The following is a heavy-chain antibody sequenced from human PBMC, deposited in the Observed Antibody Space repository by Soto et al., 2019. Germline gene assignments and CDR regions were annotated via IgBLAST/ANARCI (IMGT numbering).Heavy chain of an antibody. CDR3: AKDLNADLLTGSGSSSYYSFPFFAY. V-gene: IGHV3-21*01. D-gene: IGHD3-9*01. CDR1: GFTFSTYS. Sequence: NPGGSLRLSCAASGFTFSTYSMNWVRQAPGKGLEWVSSISSSSSHIYYADAVKGRFTISRDNAKSSLFLQMTSLRVEDTAMYYCAKDLNADLLTGSGSSSYYSFPFFAYWGQGMLVTVSS. CDR2: ISSSSSHI. J-gene: IGHJ4*02.